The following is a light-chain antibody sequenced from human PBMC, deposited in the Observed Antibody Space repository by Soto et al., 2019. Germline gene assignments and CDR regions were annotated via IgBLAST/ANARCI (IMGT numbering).Light chain of an antibody. CDR2: GVT. CDR3: FSHRSGDSHV. CDR1: SSDIGAYNY. J-gene: IGLJ1*01. Sequence: QSVLTKPASVSGSPGQSITISCTGTSSDIGAYNYVSWYQQYPGKAPELMIYGVTNRPSGVSNRFSGSKTGNTASLTISGLQAEDEADYYCFSHRSGDSHVFGTGTKVTVL. V-gene: IGLV2-14*01.